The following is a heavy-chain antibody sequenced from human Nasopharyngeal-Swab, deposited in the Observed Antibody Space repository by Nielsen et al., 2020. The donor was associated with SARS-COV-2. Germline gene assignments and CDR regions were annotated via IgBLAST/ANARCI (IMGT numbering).Heavy chain of an antibody. Sequence: GESLKISCAASGFTFSSYSMNWVRQAPGKGLEWVSSISSSSSYIYYADSVKGRFTISRDNAKNSLYLQMNSLRAEDTAVYYCARGGNSVYWGRGTLVTVSS. CDR1: GFTFSSYS. V-gene: IGHV3-21*01. CDR3: ARGGNSVY. D-gene: IGHD4-23*01. CDR2: ISSSSSYI. J-gene: IGHJ4*02.